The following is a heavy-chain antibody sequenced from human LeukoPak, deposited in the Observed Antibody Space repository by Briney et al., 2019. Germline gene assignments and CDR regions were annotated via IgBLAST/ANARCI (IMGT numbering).Heavy chain of an antibody. D-gene: IGHD3-10*01. CDR1: GFTVGSKY. CDR3: ARVGDHFHWYFDL. J-gene: IGHJ2*01. Sequence: GGSLRLSRAASGFTVGSKYMNWVRQAPGKGLEWVSILYSGSDTYYSDSVKGRFTISRDDSKNTLSLQMNSLRTEDTAVYYCARVGDHFHWYFDLWGRGTLVTVSS. V-gene: IGHV3-53*01. CDR2: LYSGSDT.